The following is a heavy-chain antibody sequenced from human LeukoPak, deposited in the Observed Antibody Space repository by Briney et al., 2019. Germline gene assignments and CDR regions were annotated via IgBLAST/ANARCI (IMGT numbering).Heavy chain of an antibody. CDR2: INPNSGGT. J-gene: IGHJ4*02. D-gene: IGHD3-3*01. V-gene: IGHV1-2*02. CDR1: GYSFTDYY. CDR3: HREQILEWLEPDDY. Sequence: ASVKVSCKASGYSFTDYYMHRVRQAPGQGLEWMGWINPNSGGTNYAQKFQDRVTMTRDMSISTAYMELSRLRSDDTAVYYCHREQILEWLEPDDYWGQGTLVTVSS.